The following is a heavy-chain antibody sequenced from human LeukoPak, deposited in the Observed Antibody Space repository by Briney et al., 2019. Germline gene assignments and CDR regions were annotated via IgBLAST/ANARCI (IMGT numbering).Heavy chain of an antibody. Sequence: ASVKVSCKASGGTFSSYAISWVRQAPGQGLEWMGRIIPVLGIANYAQKFQGRVTITADKSTSTAYMELSSLRSEDTAVYYCAGGAYRIAVAGTGYFQHWGQGTLVTVSS. CDR1: GGTFSSYA. V-gene: IGHV1-69*04. J-gene: IGHJ1*01. CDR3: AGGAYRIAVAGTGYFQH. D-gene: IGHD6-19*01. CDR2: IIPVLGIA.